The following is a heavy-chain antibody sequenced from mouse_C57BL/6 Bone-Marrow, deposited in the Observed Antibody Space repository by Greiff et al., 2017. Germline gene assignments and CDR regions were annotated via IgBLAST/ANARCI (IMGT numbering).Heavy chain of an antibody. CDR1: GYTFTSYG. CDR3: ARHWELY. CDR2: IYPRRGNT. D-gene: IGHD4-1*01. Sequence: QVQLKESGAELARPGASVKLSCKASGYTFTSYGISWVKQRPGQGLEWIGEIYPRRGNTYYNEKFKGQATLTADKSSSTAYMELRSLTSEDAAVYFCARHWELYWGQGTLVTVSA. V-gene: IGHV1-81*01. J-gene: IGHJ3*01.